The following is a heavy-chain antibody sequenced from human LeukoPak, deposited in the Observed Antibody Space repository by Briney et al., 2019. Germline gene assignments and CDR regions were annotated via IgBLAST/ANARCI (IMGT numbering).Heavy chain of an antibody. CDR3: ARDGGSSDWYYFDY. D-gene: IGHD6-19*01. V-gene: IGHV3-33*01. Sequence: GGSLRLSCAASGFTFSSYGMHWVRKAPGKGLEWVAVIWYDGSNKYYADSVKGRFTISRDNSKNTLYLQMNSLRAEDTAVYYCARDGGSSDWYYFDYWGQGTLVTVSS. CDR1: GFTFSSYG. J-gene: IGHJ4*02. CDR2: IWYDGSNK.